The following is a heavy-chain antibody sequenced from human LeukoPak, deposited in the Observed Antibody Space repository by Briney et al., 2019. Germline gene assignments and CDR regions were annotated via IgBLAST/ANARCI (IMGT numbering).Heavy chain of an antibody. V-gene: IGHV3-48*01. CDR2: ISSSSSTI. CDR3: AKEPYGSGSYYMNY. CDR1: GFTFSSYD. D-gene: IGHD3-10*01. Sequence: GGSLRLSCAASGFTFSSYDMTWVRQAPGKGLEWVSYISSSSSTIYYADSVKGRFTISRDNAKNSLYLQMNSLRAEDTAVYYCAKEPYGSGSYYMNYWGQGTLVTVSS. J-gene: IGHJ4*02.